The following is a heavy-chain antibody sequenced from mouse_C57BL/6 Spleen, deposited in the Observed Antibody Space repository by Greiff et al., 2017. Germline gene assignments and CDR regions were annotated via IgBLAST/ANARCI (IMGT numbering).Heavy chain of an antibody. Sequence: DVMLVESGGGLVQPKGSLKLSCAASGFSFNTYAMNWVRQAPGKGLEWVARIRSKSNNYATYYADSVKDRFTISRDDSESMLYLQMNNLKTEDTAMYYCVRHTYYFDYWGQGTTLTVSS. CDR2: IRSKSNNYAT. CDR1: GFSFNTYA. J-gene: IGHJ2*01. V-gene: IGHV10-1*01. CDR3: VRHTYYFDY.